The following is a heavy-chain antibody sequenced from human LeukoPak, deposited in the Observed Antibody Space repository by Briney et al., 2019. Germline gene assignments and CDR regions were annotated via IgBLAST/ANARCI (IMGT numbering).Heavy chain of an antibody. V-gene: IGHV3-33*01. CDR1: GFTFSNYG. J-gene: IGHJ4*02. Sequence: SLRLSCAASGFTFSNYGMHLVRQAPRKGLEWVALIWYDGSNKYYADSVKGRFTISRDNSKNTLYLQMNSLRAEDTAVYYCAGSYYNVFDYWGQGTLVTVSS. D-gene: IGHD3-10*01. CDR2: IWYDGSNK. CDR3: AGSYYNVFDY.